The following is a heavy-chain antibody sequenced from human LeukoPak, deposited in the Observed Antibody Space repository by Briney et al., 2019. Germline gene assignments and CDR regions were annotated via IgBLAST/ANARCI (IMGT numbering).Heavy chain of an antibody. V-gene: IGHV4-4*02. J-gene: IGHJ4*02. CDR2: IYHSGST. Sequence: SETLSLTCAVSGGSISSSNWWSWVRQPPGKGLEWIGEIYHSGSTNYNPSLKSRVTISVDKSKNQFSLKLSSVTAADTAVYYCARRAQYGGKPFDYWGQGTLVTVSS. CDR3: ARRAQYGGKPFDY. D-gene: IGHD4-23*01. CDR1: GGSISSSNW.